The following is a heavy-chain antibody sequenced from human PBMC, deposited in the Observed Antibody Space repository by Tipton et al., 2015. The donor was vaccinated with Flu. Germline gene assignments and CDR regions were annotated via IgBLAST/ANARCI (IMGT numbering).Heavy chain of an antibody. CDR3: ARAMYYYYYMDV. CDR1: GGSISSYY. Sequence: TLSLTCTVSGGSISSYYWSWIRQPPGKGLEWIGYIYYSGSTNYNPSLKSRVTISVDTSKNQFSLKLSSVTAADTAVYYCARAMYYYYYMDVWGKGTTVTVSS. J-gene: IGHJ6*03. V-gene: IGHV4-59*01. CDR2: IYYSGST.